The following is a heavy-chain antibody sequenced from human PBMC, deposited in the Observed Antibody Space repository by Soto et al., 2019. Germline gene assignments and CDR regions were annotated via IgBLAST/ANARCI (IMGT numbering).Heavy chain of an antibody. Sequence: GGSLRLSCAASGFTFSSYAMSWVRQAPGKGLEWVSAISGSGGSTYYADSVKGRFTISRDNSKNTLYLQMNSLRAEDTAVYYCAKKKGVVPAAPGVYYYYGMDVWGQGTTVTVSS. D-gene: IGHD2-2*01. V-gene: IGHV3-23*01. CDR2: ISGSGGST. J-gene: IGHJ6*02. CDR1: GFTFSSYA. CDR3: AKKKGVVPAAPGVYYYYGMDV.